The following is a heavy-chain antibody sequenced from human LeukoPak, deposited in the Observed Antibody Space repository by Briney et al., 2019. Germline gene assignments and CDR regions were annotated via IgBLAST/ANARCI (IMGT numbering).Heavy chain of an antibody. V-gene: IGHV4-4*07. Sequence: SETLSFTCTVSGGSISSYYWSWIRQPAGKGLEWIRRIYTSGSTNYNPSLKSRVTMSVDTSKNQFSLKLSSVTAADTAVYYCARDWETSYCGGDCYSSNWFDPWGQGTLVTVSS. CDR2: IYTSGST. J-gene: IGHJ5*02. CDR3: ARDWETSYCGGDCYSSNWFDP. CDR1: GGSISSYY. D-gene: IGHD2-21*01.